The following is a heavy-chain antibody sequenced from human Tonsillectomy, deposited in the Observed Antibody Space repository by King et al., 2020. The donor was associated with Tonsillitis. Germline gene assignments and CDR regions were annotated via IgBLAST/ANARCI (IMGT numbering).Heavy chain of an antibody. CDR3: ARVYCSSTSCYYFDY. Sequence: HVQLQESGPGLVKPSQTLSLTCTVSGGSISSGSYYWSWIRQPAGKGLEWIGRIYTSGSTNYNPSLKSRVTMSVDTSKNQFSLKLSSVTAADPAGYYCARVYCSSTSCYYFDYWGQGTLVTVSS. CDR1: GGSISSGSYY. J-gene: IGHJ4*02. D-gene: IGHD2-2*01. V-gene: IGHV4-61*02. CDR2: IYTSGST.